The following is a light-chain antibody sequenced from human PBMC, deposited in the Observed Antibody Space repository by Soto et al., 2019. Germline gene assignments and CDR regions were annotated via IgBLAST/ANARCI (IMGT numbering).Light chain of an antibody. CDR1: QGIGSY. J-gene: IGKJ4*01. V-gene: IGKV1-9*01. CDR2: AAS. Sequence: DIQLTQSPSFLSASLGDRFTITCRSSQGIGSYLAWYQQQTAKAPRLLIYAASTLQSGVPSRFSGSGSDTEFTLTISSLQPEDFATYYCRQLNNYPLTFGGGTKVDIK. CDR3: RQLNNYPLT.